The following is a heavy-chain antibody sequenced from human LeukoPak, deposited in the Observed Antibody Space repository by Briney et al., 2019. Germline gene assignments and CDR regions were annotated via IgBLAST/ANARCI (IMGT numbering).Heavy chain of an antibody. CDR2: IYRSGST. J-gene: IGHJ4*02. CDR1: GASITTYY. V-gene: IGHV4-59*01. D-gene: IGHD6-6*01. CDR3: AREYSTSSEGDYFDY. Sequence: SETLSLTCTVSGASITTYYWTWIRQPPGKGLEWIGYIYRSGSTNYNPSLKSRVTISLDTSRNQFSLRLSSVTAADTAVYFCAREYSTSSEGDYFDYWGQGSLVTVSS.